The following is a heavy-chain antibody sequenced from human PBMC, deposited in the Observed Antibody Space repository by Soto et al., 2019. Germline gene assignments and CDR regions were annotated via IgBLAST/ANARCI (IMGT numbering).Heavy chain of an antibody. CDR2: IHSDGSST. CDR3: ARGDRGAFAL. CDR1: GFTFSYYW. V-gene: IGHV3-74*01. Sequence: EVQLVESGGGLVRPGGSLRLSCAASGFTFSYYWMHWVRQAPGKGLVWVSRIHSDGSSTTYADFVKGRFIISRDNSRNTVDLTMNSVRVEDTAVYYCARGDRGAFALWGQGTVLTVSS. J-gene: IGHJ3*01. D-gene: IGHD1-26*01.